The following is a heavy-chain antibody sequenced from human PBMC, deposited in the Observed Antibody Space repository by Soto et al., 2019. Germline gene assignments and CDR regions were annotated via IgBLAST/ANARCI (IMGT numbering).Heavy chain of an antibody. Sequence: QITLKESGPALVKPTQTLTLTCTFSGFSLSTSGEAVGWIRQPPGEALEWLALIYWDDDNRYNPTLKTRLTITQDTSKNQVVLTLTNMDPVDTATYYCAHYVSASPAGWFDPWGQGILVTVSS. V-gene: IGHV2-5*02. CDR2: IYWDDDN. CDR1: GFSLSTSGEA. J-gene: IGHJ5*02. D-gene: IGHD3-10*01. CDR3: AHYVSASPAGWFDP.